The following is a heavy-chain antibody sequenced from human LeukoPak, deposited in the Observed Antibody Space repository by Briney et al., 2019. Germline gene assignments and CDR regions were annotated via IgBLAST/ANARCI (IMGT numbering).Heavy chain of an antibody. CDR3: AKTTGGNAYDHIHF. D-gene: IGHD5-12*01. V-gene: IGHV3-23*01. CDR2: TSGSGSSP. CDR1: GFTFSNYG. Sequence: GGSLRLSCAASGFTFSNYGMNWVRQAPGKGLEWVSATSGSGSSPNYSDSVKGRFTISGDNSKNTLYLQMNSLRAEDTAVYFCAKTTGGNAYDHIHFWGQGTLVTVSS. J-gene: IGHJ4*02.